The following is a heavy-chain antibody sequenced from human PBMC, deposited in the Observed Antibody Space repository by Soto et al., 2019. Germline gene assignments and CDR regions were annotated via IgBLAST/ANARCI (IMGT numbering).Heavy chain of an antibody. V-gene: IGHV1-18*01. CDR3: AAAHSSSWYRALDY. Sequence: GASVKVSCKASGYTFTSYGISWVRQAPGQGLEWMGWISAYNGNTNYAQKLQGRVTMTTDTSTSTAYMELRSLRSDDTAVYYCAAAHSSSWYRALDYWGQGTLVTVSS. CDR2: ISAYNGNT. CDR1: GYTFTSYG. J-gene: IGHJ4*02. D-gene: IGHD6-13*01.